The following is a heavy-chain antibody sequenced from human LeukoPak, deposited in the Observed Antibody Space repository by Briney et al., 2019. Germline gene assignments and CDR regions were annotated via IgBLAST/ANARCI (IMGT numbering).Heavy chain of an antibody. D-gene: IGHD1-1*01. CDR3: AKDHIDTTFDY. V-gene: IGHV3-30*18. CDR1: GFTFSSYG. J-gene: IGHJ4*02. Sequence: GRSLRLSCAASGFTFSSYGMHWVRQAPGKGLEWVAVISYDGSNKYYADSVKGRFTISRDNSKNTLYLQMNSLRAEDTAVYYCAKDHIDTTFDYWGQGTLVTVSS. CDR2: ISYDGSNK.